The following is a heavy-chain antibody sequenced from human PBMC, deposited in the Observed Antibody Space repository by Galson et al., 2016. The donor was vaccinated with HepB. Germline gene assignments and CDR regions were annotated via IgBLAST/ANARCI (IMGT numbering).Heavy chain of an antibody. CDR2: IKQDRNEN. D-gene: IGHD6-19*01. J-gene: IGHJ5*02. CDR3: AGIASAVAGTSCDP. Sequence: SLRLSCAASGFTFSNYWMSWFRQAPGKGLEWVANIKQDRNENIYADSVKGRFTLSRDNAKNSLYLQRNSLRVNDTAVYYCAGIASAVAGTSCDPWGQGTLVTVSS. CDR1: GFTFSNYW. V-gene: IGHV3-7*01.